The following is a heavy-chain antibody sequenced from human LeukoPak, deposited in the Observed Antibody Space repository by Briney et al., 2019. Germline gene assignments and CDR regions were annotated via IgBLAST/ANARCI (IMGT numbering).Heavy chain of an antibody. J-gene: IGHJ3*02. Sequence: GGSLRLSCAASGFTFDDYGMSWVRQAPGKGLEWVSGINWNGGSTGYADSVKGRFTISRDNAKNSLYLQMNSLRAEDMALYYCAKGLRRRYYYDSSGPHDAFDIWGQGTMVTVSS. V-gene: IGHV3-20*04. CDR2: INWNGGST. CDR1: GFTFDDYG. D-gene: IGHD3-22*01. CDR3: AKGLRRRYYYDSSGPHDAFDI.